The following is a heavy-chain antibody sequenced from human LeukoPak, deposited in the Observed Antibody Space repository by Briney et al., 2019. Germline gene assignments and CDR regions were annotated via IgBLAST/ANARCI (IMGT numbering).Heavy chain of an antibody. CDR3: AREGGYCSSTSCYAFDY. V-gene: IGHV1-18*01. J-gene: IGHJ4*02. CDR1: GYTFTSYG. CDR2: ISAYNGNT. D-gene: IGHD2-2*01. Sequence: ASVKVSCKASGYTFTSYGISWVRQAPGQGLEWMGWISAYNGNTNYGQKLQGRVTMTTDTSTSTAYMELKSLRSDDTAVYYCAREGGYCSSTSCYAFDYWGQGTLVTVSS.